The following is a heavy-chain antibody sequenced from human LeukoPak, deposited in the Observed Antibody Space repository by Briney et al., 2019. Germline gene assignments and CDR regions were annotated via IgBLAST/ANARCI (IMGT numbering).Heavy chain of an antibody. Sequence: GGSLRLSCAASGFTVSSNYMSWVRQAPGKGLEWVSVIYSGGSTYYADSVKGQFTISRDNSKNTLYLQMNSLRAEDTAVYYCASGPPWYDFWSGYYDYWGQGTLVTVSS. CDR2: IYSGGST. D-gene: IGHD3-3*01. CDR1: GFTVSSNY. CDR3: ASGPPWYDFWSGYYDY. V-gene: IGHV3-53*01. J-gene: IGHJ4*02.